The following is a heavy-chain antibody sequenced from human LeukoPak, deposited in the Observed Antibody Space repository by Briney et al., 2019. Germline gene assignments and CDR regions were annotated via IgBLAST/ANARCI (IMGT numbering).Heavy chain of an antibody. Sequence: SETLSLTCAVYGGSFSGYYWSWIRQPPGKGLEWIGEINHSGSTNYNPSLKSRVTISVDTSKNQFSLKLSSVTAADTAVYYCARAGYDSSGSIFDYWGQGTLVTVSS. D-gene: IGHD3-22*01. V-gene: IGHV4-34*01. CDR3: ARAGYDSSGSIFDY. CDR1: GGSFSGYY. J-gene: IGHJ4*02. CDR2: INHSGST.